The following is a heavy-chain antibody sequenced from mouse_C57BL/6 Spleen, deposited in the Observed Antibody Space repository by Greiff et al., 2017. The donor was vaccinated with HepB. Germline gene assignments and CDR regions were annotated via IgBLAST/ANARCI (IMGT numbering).Heavy chain of an antibody. Sequence: EVQLQESGPELVKPGASVKIPCKASGYTFTDYNMDWVKQSHGKSLEWIGDINPNNGGTIYNQKFKGKATLTVDKSSSTAYMELRSLTSEDTAVYYCARRSGSSFHWYFDVWGTGTTVTVSS. D-gene: IGHD1-1*01. J-gene: IGHJ1*03. CDR2: INPNNGGT. CDR3: ARRSGSSFHWYFDV. CDR1: GYTFTDYN. V-gene: IGHV1-18*01.